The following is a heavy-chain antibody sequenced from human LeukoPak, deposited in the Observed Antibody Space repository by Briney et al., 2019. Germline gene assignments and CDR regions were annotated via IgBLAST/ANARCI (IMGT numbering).Heavy chain of an antibody. D-gene: IGHD2-21*02. CDR1: GYTFTSYD. V-gene: IGHV1-46*01. CDR2: INPSGDST. Sequence: ASVKVSCKASGYTFTSYDMHWVRQAPGQGLEWMGIINPSGDSTSYAQKFPGRVTMTRDTSTSTVYMELSSLRSEDTAVYYCASVLYCGADCYSGRYFFDYWGQGTLVTVSS. CDR3: ASVLYCGADCYSGRYFFDY. J-gene: IGHJ4*02.